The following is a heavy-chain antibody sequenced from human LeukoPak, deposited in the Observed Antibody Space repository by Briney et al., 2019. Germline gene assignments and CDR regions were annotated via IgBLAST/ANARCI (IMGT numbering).Heavy chain of an antibody. D-gene: IGHD2-2*01. CDR2: ISAYNGNT. CDR1: GYTFTSYG. Sequence: GASVKVSCKASGYTFTSYGISWVRQAPGQGLEWMGWISAYNGNTNYAQKLQGRVTMTTDTSTSTAYMELRSLRSDDTAVYYCARGGLAQEVGVPAPVIDYWGQGTLVTVSS. CDR3: ARGGLAQEVGVPAPVIDY. J-gene: IGHJ4*02. V-gene: IGHV1-18*01.